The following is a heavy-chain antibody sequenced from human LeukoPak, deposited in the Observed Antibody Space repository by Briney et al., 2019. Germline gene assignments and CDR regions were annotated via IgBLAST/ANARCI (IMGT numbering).Heavy chain of an antibody. J-gene: IGHJ5*02. CDR1: GGSINSNYW. Sequence: PSGTLSLTCAVSGGSINSNYWWSWVRQPPGKGLEWIGEIYHSGSTNYNPSLKSRVTISVDTSKNQFSLKLSSVTAADTAVYYCARAPRRRQLGIFSWGDNWFDPWGQGTLVTVSS. V-gene: IGHV4-4*02. D-gene: IGHD7-27*01. CDR3: ARAPRRRQLGIFSWGDNWFDP. CDR2: IYHSGST.